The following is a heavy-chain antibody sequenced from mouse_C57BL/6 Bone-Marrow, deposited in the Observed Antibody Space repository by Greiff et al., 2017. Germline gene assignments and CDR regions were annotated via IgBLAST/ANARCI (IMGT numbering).Heavy chain of an antibody. J-gene: IGHJ3*01. D-gene: IGHD2-4*01. CDR2: INPSSGYT. CDR3: ARDDYDEWFAD. Sequence: VKLQESGAELAKPGASVKLSCKASGYTFPSYWMHWVQQRPGQGLEWIGYINPSSGYTKYTQTFKDKATLTADKSSSTAYMQLSSLTYEDYEVECCARDDYDEWFADWGQGTLVTVSA. V-gene: IGHV1-7*01. CDR1: GYTFPSYW.